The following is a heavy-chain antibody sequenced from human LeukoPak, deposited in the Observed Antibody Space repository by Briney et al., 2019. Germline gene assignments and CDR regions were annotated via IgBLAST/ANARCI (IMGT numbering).Heavy chain of an antibody. Sequence: PGGSLRLSCAASGFTFSNFAMSWVRQAPGKGLEWVSSITYSGESTYYADSVKGRFTISRDNSNNTLYLQMNGLRADDTAVYYCAKEQSYAYGYIDYWGQGTLVTVFS. J-gene: IGHJ4*02. CDR2: ITYSGEST. CDR3: AKEQSYAYGYIDY. CDR1: GFTFSNFA. V-gene: IGHV3-23*01. D-gene: IGHD3-10*01.